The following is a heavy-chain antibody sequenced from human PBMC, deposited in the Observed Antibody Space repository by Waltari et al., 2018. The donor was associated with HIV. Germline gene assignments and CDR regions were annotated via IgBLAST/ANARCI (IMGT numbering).Heavy chain of an antibody. D-gene: IGHD1-1*01. J-gene: IGHJ4*02. V-gene: IGHV3-30*04. CDR2: ISYDRSDK. Sequence: HATGKGLELIALISYDRSDKDYADSLRGRFTISRDNSKNTLFLQMDSLRIDDTALYYCAREAVTTNYYFDNWGQGTLVPVSS. CDR3: AREAVTTNYYFDN.